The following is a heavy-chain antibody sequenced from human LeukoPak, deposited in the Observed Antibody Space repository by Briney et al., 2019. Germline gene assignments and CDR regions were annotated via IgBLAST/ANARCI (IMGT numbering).Heavy chain of an antibody. CDR3: ARGTTIAEYYFDY. CDR2: IYYSGST. J-gene: IGHJ4*02. V-gene: IGHV4-39*01. CDR1: GGSISSSSYY. Sequence: SETLSLTCTVSGGSISSSSYYWGWIRQPPGKGLEWIGSIYYSGSTYYNPSLKSRVTISVDTSKNQFSLKLSSVTAADTAVYYCARGTTIAEYYFDYWGQGTLVTVSS. D-gene: IGHD2-15*01.